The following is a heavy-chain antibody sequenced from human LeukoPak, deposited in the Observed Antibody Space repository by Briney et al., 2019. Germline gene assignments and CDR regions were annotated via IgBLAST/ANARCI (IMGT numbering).Heavy chain of an antibody. V-gene: IGHV3-23*01. Sequence: GGSLRLSXAASGFTFSSYAMSWVRQAPGKGLEWVSAISGSGGSTYYADSVKGRFTISRDNSKNTLYLQMNSLRAEDTAVYYCAKVTIFGVVPYYFDYWGQGTLVTVSS. CDR3: AKVTIFGVVPYYFDY. CDR2: ISGSGGST. J-gene: IGHJ4*02. D-gene: IGHD3-3*01. CDR1: GFTFSSYA.